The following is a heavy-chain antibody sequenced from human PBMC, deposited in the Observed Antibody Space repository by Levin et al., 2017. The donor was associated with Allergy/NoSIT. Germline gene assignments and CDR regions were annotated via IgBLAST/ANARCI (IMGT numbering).Heavy chain of an antibody. V-gene: IGHV3-66*01. CDR1: GFTVSSHY. Sequence: GESLKISCAASGFTVSSHYMSWVRQAPGKGLEWVSIIYSDGSTHYADSVKGRFTISRDNSKNTLYLQMNSLRDEDTAVYYCAREYESSAYLDPPWFDPWGQGTLVTVSS. J-gene: IGHJ5*02. CDR3: AREYESSAYLDPPWFDP. D-gene: IGHD3-22*01. CDR2: IYSDGST.